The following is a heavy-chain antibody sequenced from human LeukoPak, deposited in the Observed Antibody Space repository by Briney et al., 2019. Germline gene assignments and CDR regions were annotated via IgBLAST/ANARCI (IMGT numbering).Heavy chain of an antibody. CDR1: GYSFTSFW. CDR2: IYPGDSDT. J-gene: IGHJ4*02. Sequence: GGSLKISCKGSGYSFTSFWIGWVRQMPGKGLEWMGIIYPGDSDTRYSPSFQGQVTISANKSISTAYLQWSSLKASDTAVYYCARRMTTVTTHFGYWGQGTLVTVSS. V-gene: IGHV5-51*01. D-gene: IGHD4-11*01. CDR3: ARRMTTVTTHFGY.